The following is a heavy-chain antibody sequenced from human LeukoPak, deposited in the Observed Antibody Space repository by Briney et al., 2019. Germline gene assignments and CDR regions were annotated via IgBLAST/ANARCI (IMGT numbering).Heavy chain of an antibody. CDR3: ATPRGMATSFDY. V-gene: IGHV1-46*01. CDR1: GYTFTSYY. J-gene: IGHJ4*02. Sequence: GASVKVSCKASGYTFTSYYMHWVRQAPGQGLEWMGIINPSGGSTSYAQKFQGRVTMTRDTSTSTVYMELSSLRSEDTAVYYCATPRGMATSFDYWGQGTLVTVSS. D-gene: IGHD5-24*01. CDR2: INPSGGST.